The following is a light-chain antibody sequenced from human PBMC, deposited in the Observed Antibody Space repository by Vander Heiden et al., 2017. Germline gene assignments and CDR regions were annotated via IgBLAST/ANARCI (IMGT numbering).Light chain of an antibody. CDR2: AAS. V-gene: IGKV1-39*01. CDR3: QQSYYTPPNT. J-gene: IGKJ4*01. Sequence: DIQMTQSPSSLSASVGDRVTITCRASQSISTYLNWYQQKPGKAPKLLIFAASSLQSGVSSRFSGSGSGTDFTLTISSLQPEDCATYYCQQSYYTPPNTFGGGTKVEIK. CDR1: QSISTY.